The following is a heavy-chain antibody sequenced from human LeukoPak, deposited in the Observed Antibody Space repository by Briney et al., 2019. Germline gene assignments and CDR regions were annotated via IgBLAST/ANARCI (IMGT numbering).Heavy chain of an antibody. CDR3: ASGLYYYDSSGYYPDAFDI. Sequence: GESLKISCKGSGYSFTSYWIGWVRQMPGKGLEWMGIIYPGDSDTRYSPSFQGQVTISADKSISTAYLQWSSPKASDTAMYYCASGLYYYDSSGYYPDAFDIWGQGTMVTVSS. D-gene: IGHD3-22*01. CDR2: IYPGDSDT. V-gene: IGHV5-51*01. CDR1: GYSFTSYW. J-gene: IGHJ3*02.